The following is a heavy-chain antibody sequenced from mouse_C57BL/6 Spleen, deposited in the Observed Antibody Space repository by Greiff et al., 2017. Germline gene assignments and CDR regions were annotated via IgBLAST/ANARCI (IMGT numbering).Heavy chain of an antibody. CDR1: GYTFTSYW. J-gene: IGHJ3*01. CDR2: IHPNSGST. D-gene: IGHD2-3*01. Sequence: VQLQQPGAELVKPGASVKLSCKASGYTFTSYWMHWVKQRPGQGLEWIGMIHPNSGSTNYNEKFKSKATLTVDKSSSTAYMQLSSLTSEDSAVYYCARRGDGYYGFSWFAYWGQGTLVTVSA. V-gene: IGHV1-64*01. CDR3: ARRGDGYYGFSWFAY.